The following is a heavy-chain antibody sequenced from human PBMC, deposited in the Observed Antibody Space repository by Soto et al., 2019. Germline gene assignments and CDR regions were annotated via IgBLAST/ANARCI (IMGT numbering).Heavy chain of an antibody. J-gene: IGHJ4*02. V-gene: IGHV3-7*01. CDR1: GFSFEIYW. D-gene: IGHD3-10*01. CDR2: INPDGSGE. Sequence: GGSLRLSCAASGFSFEIYWMGWVRQAPGKGLEWVANINPDGSGEYYLDSVKGRFTISRDNAKDSVYLQMNSLVGGDTAVYYCARENWFFDYWGQGTPVTVSS. CDR3: ARENWFFDY.